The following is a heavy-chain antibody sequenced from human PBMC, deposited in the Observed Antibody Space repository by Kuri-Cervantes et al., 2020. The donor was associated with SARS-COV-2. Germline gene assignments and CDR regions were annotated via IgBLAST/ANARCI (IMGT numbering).Heavy chain of an antibody. CDR2: ISGSGGST. D-gene: IGHD3-10*01. V-gene: IGHV3-23*01. CDR1: GFTFSNYA. J-gene: IGHJ4*02. CDR3: ARDSAVWFDYFDY. Sequence: GESLKISCAASGFTFSNYAMSWVRQAPGKGLEWVSAISGSGGSTYYADSVKGRFTISRDNAKNSLYLQMNSLRDEDTAVYYCARDSAVWFDYFDYWGQGTLVTVSS.